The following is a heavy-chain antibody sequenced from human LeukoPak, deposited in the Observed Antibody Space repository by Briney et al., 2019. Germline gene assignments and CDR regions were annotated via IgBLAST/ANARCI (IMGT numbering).Heavy chain of an antibody. CDR3: ARVEDVWGSYRIDY. J-gene: IGHJ4*02. V-gene: IGHV1-2*06. CDR1: GYTFTGYY. CDR2: ISPNSGGT. D-gene: IGHD3-16*02. Sequence: ASVKVSCKASGYTFTGYYMHWVRQAPGQGLEWMGRISPNSGGTNYAQKFQGRVTMTRDTSISTAYMELSRLRSDDTAVYYCARVEDVWGSYRIDYWGQGTLVTVSS.